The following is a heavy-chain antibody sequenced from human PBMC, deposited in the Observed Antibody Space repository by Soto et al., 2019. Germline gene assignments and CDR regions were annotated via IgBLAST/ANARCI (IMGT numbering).Heavy chain of an antibody. J-gene: IGHJ4*02. V-gene: IGHV3-33*05. CDR3: ARGYVSSDY. CDR1: GFTFSIFG. CDR2: ISYDGSNK. Sequence: QVQLVESGGGVVQPGRSLRLSCAASGFTFSIFGMHWVRQAPGKGLEWVAVISYDGSNKYYADSVKVRFTISRDNSKSSLYLQLNSLRAEDTAVYYCARGYVSSDYWGQGTLVTVSS. D-gene: IGHD2-2*01.